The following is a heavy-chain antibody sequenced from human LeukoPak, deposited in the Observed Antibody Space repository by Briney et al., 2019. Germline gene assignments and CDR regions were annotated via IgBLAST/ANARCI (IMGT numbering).Heavy chain of an antibody. CDR2: INTDGSST. D-gene: IGHD3/OR15-3a*01. V-gene: IGHV3-74*01. CDR3: ARGRQVDRYCFDY. Sequence: GGSLRLSCAPSGFTFSSYWMHWVRQAPGKGLVWVSRINTDGSSTSYADSVKGRFTISRDNAKNTLYLQMNSLRAEDTAVYYCARGRQVDRYCFDYWGQGTLVTVSS. J-gene: IGHJ4*02. CDR1: GFTFSSYW.